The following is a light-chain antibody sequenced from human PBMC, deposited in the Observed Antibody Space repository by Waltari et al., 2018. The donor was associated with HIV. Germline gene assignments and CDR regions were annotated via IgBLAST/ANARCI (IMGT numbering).Light chain of an antibody. J-gene: IGKJ1*01. V-gene: IGKV1-33*01. CDR1: QEINNY. CDR3: QHYDNLLWT. Sequence: DIQMTQSPSSLSASVGDRVTITCRASQEINNYLNWYQQKPGKAPKLLIYDASNLETGVPSRFTGSGSGTDFTFTISSLQPEDIATYYCQHYDNLLWTFGQGTKMEIK. CDR2: DAS.